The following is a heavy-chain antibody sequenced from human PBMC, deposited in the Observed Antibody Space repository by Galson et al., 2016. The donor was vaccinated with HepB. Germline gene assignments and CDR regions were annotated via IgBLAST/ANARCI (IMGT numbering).Heavy chain of an antibody. CDR1: GFIFDDYA. J-gene: IGHJ3*02. CDR3: AKLVTAVVPNDAFDI. D-gene: IGHD4-23*01. CDR2: ISWNSEVI. V-gene: IGHV3-9*01. Sequence: SLRLSCAASGFIFDDYAMHWVRQAPGKGLEWVSSISWNSEVIAYADSVKGRFTISRDNAKTSLYLQMNSLRAEDTALYYCAKLVTAVVPNDAFDIWGQGTMVTVSS.